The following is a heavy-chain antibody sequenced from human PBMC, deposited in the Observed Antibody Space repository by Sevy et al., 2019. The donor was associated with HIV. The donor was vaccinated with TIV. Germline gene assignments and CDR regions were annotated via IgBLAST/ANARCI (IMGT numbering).Heavy chain of an antibody. CDR2: IKRDGSEK. J-gene: IGHJ6*02. CDR1: GFTFSNFW. CDR3: ARDCNSASCLWGMDV. V-gene: IGHV3-7*03. D-gene: IGHD1-26*01. Sequence: GGSLRLSCVASGFTFSNFWMSWVRQAPGKGLEWVANIKRDGSEKYYVASVKGRFTISRDNAKTSLYPQMNSLRVEDTAVYYCARDCNSASCLWGMDVWGQGTMVTVSS.